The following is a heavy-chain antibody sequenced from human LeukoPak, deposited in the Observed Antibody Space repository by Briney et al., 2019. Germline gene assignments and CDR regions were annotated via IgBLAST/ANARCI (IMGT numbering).Heavy chain of an antibody. D-gene: IGHD5-24*01. Sequence: SETLSLTCTVSGGSISSSSYYWGWIRQPPGKGLEWIGSIYYSGSAYYNPSLTGRVTISIDTSKKQFSLKLSSVTAADTALYYCARATRNTIMANYYFDYWGRGTLVTVSS. J-gene: IGHJ4*02. CDR2: IYYSGSA. CDR3: ARATRNTIMANYYFDY. CDR1: GGSISSSSYY. V-gene: IGHV4-39*07.